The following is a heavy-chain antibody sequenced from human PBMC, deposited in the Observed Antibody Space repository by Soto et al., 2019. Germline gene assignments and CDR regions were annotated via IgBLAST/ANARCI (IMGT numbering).Heavy chain of an antibody. Sequence: SETLSLTCTVSGGSVSSGSYYWTWIRQPPGTGLEWIGEINHSGGTNYNPSLKSRVTISVDTSKNQFSLKLTSVTAADTAVYYCARDKITGLFDYWGQGTLVTVSS. CDR3: ARDKITGLFDY. CDR2: INHSGGT. D-gene: IGHD2-8*02. J-gene: IGHJ4*02. V-gene: IGHV4-39*07. CDR1: GGSVSSGSYY.